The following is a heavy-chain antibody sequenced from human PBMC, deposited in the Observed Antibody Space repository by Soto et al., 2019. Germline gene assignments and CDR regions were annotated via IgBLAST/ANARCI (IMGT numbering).Heavy chain of an antibody. Sequence: SQTLSLTCVISGDSVSSNSAAWNWIRQSPSRGLEWLGRTYFRAKWFNDYAVSVKSRISINPDTSKNQISLQLKSVTPDDTAVYYCGRDGLAVGYGMDVWGQGTTVTVSS. CDR1: GDSVSSNSAA. J-gene: IGHJ6*02. D-gene: IGHD1-26*01. CDR2: TYFRAKWFN. CDR3: GRDGLAVGYGMDV. V-gene: IGHV6-1*01.